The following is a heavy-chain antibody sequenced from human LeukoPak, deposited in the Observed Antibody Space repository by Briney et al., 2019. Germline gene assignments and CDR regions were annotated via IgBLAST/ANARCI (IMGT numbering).Heavy chain of an antibody. CDR3: ARANFLYCSSSTCLFDY. D-gene: IGHD2-2*01. V-gene: IGHV1-2*02. CDR2: INPNDGDT. J-gene: IGHJ4*02. Sequence: ASVKVSCKASGYTFTDCYMHWVRQAPGQGFEWMGWINPNDGDTTYAQKFQGRVTMTRDTSISTAHMEVSRLRSDDTAVYYCARANFLYCSSSTCLFDYWGQGTLVTVSS. CDR1: GYTFTDCY.